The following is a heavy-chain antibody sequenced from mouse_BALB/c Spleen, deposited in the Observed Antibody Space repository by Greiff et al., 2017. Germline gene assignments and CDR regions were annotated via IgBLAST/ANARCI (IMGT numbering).Heavy chain of an antibody. D-gene: IGHD3-3*01. CDR3: ARTRGYYYAMDY. V-gene: IGHV1S56*01. J-gene: IGHJ4*01. CDR1: GYTFTSYY. Sequence: QVQLQQSGPELVKPGASVRISCKASGYTFTSYYIHWVKQRPGQGLEWIGWIYPGNVNTKYNEKFKGKATLTADKSSSTAYMQLSSLTSEDSAVYFCARTRGYYYAMDYWGQGTSVTVSS. CDR2: IYPGNVNT.